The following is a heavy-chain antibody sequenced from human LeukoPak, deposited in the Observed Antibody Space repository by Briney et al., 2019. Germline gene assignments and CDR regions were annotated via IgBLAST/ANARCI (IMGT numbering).Heavy chain of an antibody. CDR1: GFTFSSYA. CDR2: ISGSGGST. J-gene: IGHJ4*02. V-gene: IGHV3-23*01. D-gene: IGHD3-3*01. Sequence: GGSLTLSCAASGFTFSSYALSWVRQAPGKGLEWVSAISGSGGSTYYADSVKGRFTISRDNSKNTLYLQMNSLRAEDTAVYYCAKTSIKWSGPFDYWGQGTLVTVSS. CDR3: AKTSIKWSGPFDY.